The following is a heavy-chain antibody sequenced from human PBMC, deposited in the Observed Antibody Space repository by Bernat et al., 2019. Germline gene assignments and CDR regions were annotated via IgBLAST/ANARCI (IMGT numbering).Heavy chain of an antibody. CDR2: IRFDGSNK. CDR3: AKDGGSYWNCDY. V-gene: IGHV3-30*02. Sequence: VQLVESGGGLVQPGGSLRVSCAASGFSFSSYWMHWVRQAPGKGLEWVAFIRFDGSNKYYADSVKGRFTISRDNSKSTLYLQMNSLRAEDTAVYYCAKDGGSYWNCDYWGQGTLVTVSS. J-gene: IGHJ4*02. CDR1: GFSFSSYW. D-gene: IGHD1-26*01.